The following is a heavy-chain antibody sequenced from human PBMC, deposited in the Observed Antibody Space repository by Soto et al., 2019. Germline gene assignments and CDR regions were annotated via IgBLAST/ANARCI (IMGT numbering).Heavy chain of an antibody. J-gene: IGHJ6*02. Sequence: QVQVVRSGAEVKKPGSSVKVSCKVSGGIFTNNAISWVRQAPGQGLEWLGGVIPLFDTAYYAQIFRGRLRISADGATTTAYMELSGLTSADTAVYFCATGGQNDGYNFYHGMDVWGQGTTVTVS. CDR3: ATGGQNDGYNFYHGMDV. V-gene: IGHV1-69*01. D-gene: IGHD2-15*01. CDR2: VIPLFDTA. CDR1: GGIFTNNA.